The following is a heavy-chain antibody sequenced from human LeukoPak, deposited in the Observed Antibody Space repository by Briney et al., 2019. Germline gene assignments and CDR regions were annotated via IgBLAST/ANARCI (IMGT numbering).Heavy chain of an antibody. D-gene: IGHD3-16*01. J-gene: IGHJ6*03. CDR2: IYYSGST. V-gene: IGHV4-39*01. CDR3: ASIGASNPGYYYYYMDV. CDR1: GGSISSSSYY. Sequence: KASETLSLTCTVSGGSISSSSYYWGWIRQPPGKGLEWIGSIYYSGSTYYNPSLKSRVTISVDTSKNQFSLKLSSVTAADTAVYYCASIGASNPGYYYYYMDVWGKGTTVTVSS.